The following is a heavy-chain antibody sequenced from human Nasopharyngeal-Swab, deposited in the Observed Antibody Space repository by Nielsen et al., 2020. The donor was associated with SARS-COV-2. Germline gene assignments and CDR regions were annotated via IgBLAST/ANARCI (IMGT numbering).Heavy chain of an antibody. J-gene: IGHJ4*02. CDR1: GFTFSSYA. D-gene: IGHD1-14*01. CDR3: ARIRTGAYFDY. V-gene: IGHV3-23*01. CDR2: ISGSDGSA. Sequence: GGSLRLSCAASGFTFSSYAMSWVRQAPGKGLEWVSTISGSDGSAYYADSVKGRFTISRDNSRHTLCLQMNSLRAEDTAVYYCARIRTGAYFDYWGQGILVAVSS.